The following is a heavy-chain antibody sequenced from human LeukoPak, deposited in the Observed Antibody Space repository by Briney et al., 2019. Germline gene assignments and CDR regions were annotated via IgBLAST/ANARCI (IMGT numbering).Heavy chain of an antibody. J-gene: IGHJ6*02. D-gene: IGHD2-2*01. CDR2: IYNSGSI. CDR3: ARDWWLGSPSLQGYFYGLDV. V-gene: IGHV4-59*01. CDR1: GGSISSYF. Sequence: PSETLSLTCTVSGGSISSYFWSWIRQPPGKGLEWIGNIYNSGSIEYNPSLKSRATISVDTSKNQFSLRLSSVTAADTAVYYCARDWWLGSPSLQGYFYGLDVWGQGTTVTVSS.